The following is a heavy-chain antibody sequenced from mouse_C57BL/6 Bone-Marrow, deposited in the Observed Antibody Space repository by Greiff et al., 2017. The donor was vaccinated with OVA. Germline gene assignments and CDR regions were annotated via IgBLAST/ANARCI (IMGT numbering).Heavy chain of an antibody. D-gene: IGHD2-5*01. CDR2: IYPGSGNT. Sequence: QVQLQQSGAELVRPGASVKLSCKASGYTFTDYYINWVKQRPGQGLGWIARIYPGSGNTYYNEKFKGKATLTAEKSSSTAYMQLSSLTSEDSAVYFCAREDSNYVGYWGQGTTLTVSS. V-gene: IGHV1-76*01. CDR1: GYTFTDYY. CDR3: AREDSNYVGY. J-gene: IGHJ2*01.